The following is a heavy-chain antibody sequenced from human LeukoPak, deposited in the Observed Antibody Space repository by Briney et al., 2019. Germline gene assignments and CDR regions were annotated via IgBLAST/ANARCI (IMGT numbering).Heavy chain of an antibody. CDR2: ISWNSGSI. J-gene: IGHJ4*02. CDR3: AKDMGRYYDSSGFFGY. D-gene: IGHD3-22*01. V-gene: IGHV3-9*03. Sequence: QSGGSLRLSCAASGFTFDDYAMHWVRQAPGKGLEWVSGISWNSGSIGYADSVKGRFTISRDNAKNSLYLQMNSLRAEDMALYYCAKDMGRYYDSSGFFGYWGQGTLVTVSS. CDR1: GFTFDDYA.